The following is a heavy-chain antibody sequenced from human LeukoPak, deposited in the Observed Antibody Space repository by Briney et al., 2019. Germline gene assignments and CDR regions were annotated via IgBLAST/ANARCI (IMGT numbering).Heavy chain of an antibody. CDR1: GFTFSSYA. Sequence: GGSLRLSCAASGFTFSSYAMSWVRQAPGKGLEWVSGISWNSGSIGYADSVKGRFTISRDNAKNSLYLQMNSLAAEDMALYYCAKAGYSYGPYSYYFDYWGQGTLVTVSS. CDR2: ISWNSGSI. D-gene: IGHD5-18*01. CDR3: AKAGYSYGPYSYYFDY. V-gene: IGHV3-9*03. J-gene: IGHJ4*02.